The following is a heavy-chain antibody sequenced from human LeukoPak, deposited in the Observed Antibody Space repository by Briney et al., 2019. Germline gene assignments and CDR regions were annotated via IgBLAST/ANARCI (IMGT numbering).Heavy chain of an antibody. D-gene: IGHD3-10*01. Sequence: GGSLRLSCAASGFTFSSYVMTWVRQAPGKGLEWVSSISGSGGGTYNADSVKGRFTTSRDNSKNTLYLQMNSLRAEDTAIYYCALQGIGDYLDNWGQGTLVTVSS. J-gene: IGHJ4*02. CDR2: ISGSGGGT. V-gene: IGHV3-23*01. CDR3: ALQGIGDYLDN. CDR1: GFTFSSYV.